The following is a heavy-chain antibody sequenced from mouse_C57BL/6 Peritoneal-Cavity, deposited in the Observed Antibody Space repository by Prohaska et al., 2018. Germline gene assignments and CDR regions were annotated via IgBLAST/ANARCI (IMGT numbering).Heavy chain of an antibody. CDR3: ARDYYADY. CDR1: FTFTSYW. V-gene: IGHV1-55*01. Sequence: FTFTSYWITWVKQRPGQGLEWIGDIYPGSGSTNYNEKFKSKATLTVDTSSSTAYMQLSSLTSEDSAVYYCARDYYADYWGQGNTLTVSS. CDR2: IYPGSGST. J-gene: IGHJ2*01.